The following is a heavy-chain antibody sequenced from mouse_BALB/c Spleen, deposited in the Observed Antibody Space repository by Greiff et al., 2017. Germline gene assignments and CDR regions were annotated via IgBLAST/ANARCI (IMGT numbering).Heavy chain of an antibody. V-gene: IGHV3-2*02. CDR2: ISYSGST. J-gene: IGHJ4*01. D-gene: IGHD1-1*01. CDR3: AREERLFITTVVEGVY. Sequence: EVKLMESGPGLVKPSQSLSLTCTVTGYSITSDYAWNWIRQFPGNKLEWMGYISYSGSTSYNPSLKSRISITRDTSKNQFFLQLNSVTTEDTATYYCAREERLFITTVVEGVYWGQGTSVTVSS. CDR1: GYSITSDYA.